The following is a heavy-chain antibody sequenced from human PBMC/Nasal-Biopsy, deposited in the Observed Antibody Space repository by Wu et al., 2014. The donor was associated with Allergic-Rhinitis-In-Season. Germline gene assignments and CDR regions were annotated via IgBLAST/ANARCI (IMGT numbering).Heavy chain of an antibody. CDR3: ARMYGTVPV. J-gene: IGHJ4*02. CDR1: RGSISNSAYY. Sequence: TLSLTCTVSRGSISNSAYYWAWIRQPPGKGLEWIANMHQSGTTYYNASLKSRVTISLDLSDNQFSLKMTSVTAADTAVYFCARMYGTVPVWGQGTLVTVSS. D-gene: IGHD3/OR15-3a*01. CDR2: MHQSGTT. V-gene: IGHV4-39*07.